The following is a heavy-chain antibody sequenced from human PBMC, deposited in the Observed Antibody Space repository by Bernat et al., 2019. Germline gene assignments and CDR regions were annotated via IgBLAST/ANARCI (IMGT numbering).Heavy chain of an antibody. Sequence: EVQLVESGGGLVQPGGSLRLSCAASGFTFSSYWMSWVHQAPGKGLEWVANIKQDGSEKYYVDSVKGRFTISRDNAKNSLYLQMNSLRAEDTAGNNWRGNQKKWGFWRGYYSSTSTMAFGGKGTRSPSP. CDR2: IKQDGSEK. D-gene: IGHD3-3*01. V-gene: IGHV3-7*01. J-gene: IGHJ6*03. CDR3: RGNQKKWGFWRGYYSSTSTMAF. CDR1: GFTFSSYW.